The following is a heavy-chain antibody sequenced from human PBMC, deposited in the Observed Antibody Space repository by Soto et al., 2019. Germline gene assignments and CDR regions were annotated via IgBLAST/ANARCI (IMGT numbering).Heavy chain of an antibody. CDR2: IYQSGST. D-gene: IGHD3-10*01. V-gene: IGHV4-31*03. CDR1: GCSISSDRYY. CDR3: ARSYGSGNYYGVPSNWFDP. J-gene: IGHJ5*02. Sequence: SETLILTYPVSGCSISSDRYYWRWIRPHPGKDLEWIGYIYQSGSTDYNKFIENRVSKTIDKTKNHFSLKLSSVTAADTAVYYCARSYGSGNYYGVPSNWFDPWGQG.